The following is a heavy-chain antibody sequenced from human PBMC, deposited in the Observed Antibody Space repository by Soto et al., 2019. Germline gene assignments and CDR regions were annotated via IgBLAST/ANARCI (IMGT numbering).Heavy chain of an antibody. CDR2: IKSKTDGGTT. V-gene: IGHV3-15*07. Sequence: GGSLRLSCAASGFTFSNAWMNWVRQAPGKGLEWVGRIKSKTDGGTTDYAAPVKGRFTISRDDSKNTLYLQMNSLKTEDTAVYYCTTLIQLWLDYYYYGMDVWGQGTTVTVSS. D-gene: IGHD5-18*01. CDR3: TTLIQLWLDYYYYGMDV. J-gene: IGHJ6*02. CDR1: GFTFSNAW.